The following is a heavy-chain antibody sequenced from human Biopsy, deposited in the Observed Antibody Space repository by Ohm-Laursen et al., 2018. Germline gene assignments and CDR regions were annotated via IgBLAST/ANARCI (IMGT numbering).Heavy chain of an antibody. CDR1: GVSISSYF. J-gene: IGHJ4*02. V-gene: IGHV4-59*08. CDR2: VSYSGNT. CDR3: AAYYYDSSGYFYAFHY. Sequence: SDTPSLTCSVSGVSISSYFWSWIRQPLGKGLEWIGYVSYSGNTKYNPSLKSRVIISADTSKNQFSLKLSSVTAADTAMYYCAAYYYDSSGYFYAFHYWGQGTLVTVSS. D-gene: IGHD3-22*01.